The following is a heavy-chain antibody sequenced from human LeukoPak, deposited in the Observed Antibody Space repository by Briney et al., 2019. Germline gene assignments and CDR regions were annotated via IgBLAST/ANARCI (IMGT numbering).Heavy chain of an antibody. CDR2: ISSSSNFI. Sequence: GGSLRLSCAASGFTFNTYSMNWVRQAPGKGLEWVSSISSSSNFIFYADSMKGRFTISRDNAKNSLFLQMNSLRAEDTAVYYCARAFQYSGSYYSVYWGQGTLVTVSS. CDR1: GFTFNTYS. J-gene: IGHJ4*02. D-gene: IGHD1-26*01. CDR3: ARAFQYSGSYYSVY. V-gene: IGHV3-21*01.